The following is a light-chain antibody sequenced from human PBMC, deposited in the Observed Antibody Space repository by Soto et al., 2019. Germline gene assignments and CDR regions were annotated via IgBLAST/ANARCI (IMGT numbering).Light chain of an antibody. V-gene: IGLV2-8*01. CDR1: SSDVGAYKF. Sequence: QSALAQPPSASGSPGQSVTFSCTGTSSDVGAYKFVSWYQHHPGKAPKLMIYEVSKRPSGVPDRFSGSKAGNTASLTVSGLQAGDEADYYCSSYAGSNTVVFGGGTKLTVL. CDR3: SSYAGSNTVV. CDR2: EVS. J-gene: IGLJ2*01.